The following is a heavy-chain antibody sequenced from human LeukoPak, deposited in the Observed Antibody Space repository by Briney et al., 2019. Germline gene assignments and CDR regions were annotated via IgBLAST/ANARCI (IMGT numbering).Heavy chain of an antibody. CDR1: GFTVSTNY. D-gene: IGHD3-22*01. Sequence: PGGSLRLSCAASGFTVSTNYMNWVRQAPGKGLEWVSVIYRGGGTYYADSVKGRFTISRDNSKNTVYLQMNSLRVEDTAVYYCARDRIDGVAYYYDSSGPFFDLWGRGTLVTVSS. J-gene: IGHJ2*01. CDR2: IYRGGGT. CDR3: ARDRIDGVAYYYDSSGPFFDL. V-gene: IGHV3-66*01.